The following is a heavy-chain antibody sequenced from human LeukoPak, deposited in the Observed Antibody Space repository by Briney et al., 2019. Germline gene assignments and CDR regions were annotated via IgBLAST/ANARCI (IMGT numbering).Heavy chain of an antibody. Sequence: ASVKVSCKASGYTFTGYYMHWVRQAPGQGLEWMGWISAYNGNTNYAQKLQGRVTMTTDTSTSTAYMELRSLRSDDTAVYYCARGLGTYQPLLYWGQGTLVTVSS. D-gene: IGHD2-2*01. J-gene: IGHJ4*02. V-gene: IGHV1-18*04. CDR1: GYTFTGYY. CDR2: ISAYNGNT. CDR3: ARGLGTYQPLLY.